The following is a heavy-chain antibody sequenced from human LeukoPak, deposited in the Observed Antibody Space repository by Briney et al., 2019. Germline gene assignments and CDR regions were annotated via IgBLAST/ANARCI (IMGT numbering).Heavy chain of an antibody. D-gene: IGHD3-22*01. CDR1: GHTFTAYY. CDR2: INPSSGGT. CDR3: VVDDSSGYSQYFQH. J-gene: IGHJ1*01. V-gene: IGHV1-2*02. Sequence: ASVKVSCKASGHTFTAYYMFWVRQAPGQGLEWMGWINPSSGGTNYAQKLQGRVTMTTDTSTSTAYMELRSLRSDDTAVCYCVVDDSSGYSQYFQHWGQGTLVTVFS.